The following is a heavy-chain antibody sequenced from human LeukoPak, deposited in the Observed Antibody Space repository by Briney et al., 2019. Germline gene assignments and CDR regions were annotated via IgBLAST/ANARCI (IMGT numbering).Heavy chain of an antibody. D-gene: IGHD6-13*01. Sequence: GGSLRLSCAASGFTFSSYWMSWVRQAPGKGLEWVANIKQDGSEKYYVDSVKGRFTISRDNAKNSLYLQMNSLRAEDTAVYYCARGFLPPESEYSSSWPDPYFDYWGQGTLVTVSS. CDR1: GFTFSSYW. CDR3: ARGFLPPESEYSSSWPDPYFDY. J-gene: IGHJ4*02. CDR2: IKQDGSEK. V-gene: IGHV3-7*01.